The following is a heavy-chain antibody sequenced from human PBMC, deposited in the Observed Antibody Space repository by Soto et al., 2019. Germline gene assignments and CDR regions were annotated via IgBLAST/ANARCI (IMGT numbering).Heavy chain of an antibody. J-gene: IGHJ1*01. CDR1: GFTFDDYA. D-gene: IGHD6-13*01. V-gene: IGHV3-9*01. Sequence: GGSLRLSCAASGFTFDDYAMHWVRQVPGKGLEWVSGINWNSGSIGYGDSVKGRFAISRDNAKNSLHLQMSSLSAEDTAFYYCVKDESINWYSGHFRHWGQGTLVTVSS. CDR2: INWNSGSI. CDR3: VKDESINWYSGHFRH.